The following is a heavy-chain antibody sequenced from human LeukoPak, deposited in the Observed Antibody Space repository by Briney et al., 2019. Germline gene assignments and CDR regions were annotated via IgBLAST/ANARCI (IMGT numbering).Heavy chain of an antibody. J-gene: IGHJ4*02. CDR3: ARRPSRGYCSGGSCYPPRIDY. D-gene: IGHD2-15*01. CDR2: IYNSGST. V-gene: IGHV4-59*11. CDR1: GGSISSHY. Sequence: SETLSLTCTVSGGSISSHYWTWIRQPPGKGLEWIGYIYNSGSTNYNPSLKSRVTISVDTSKNQFSLKLSSVTAADTAVYYCARRPSRGYCSGGSCYPPRIDYWGQGTLVTVSS.